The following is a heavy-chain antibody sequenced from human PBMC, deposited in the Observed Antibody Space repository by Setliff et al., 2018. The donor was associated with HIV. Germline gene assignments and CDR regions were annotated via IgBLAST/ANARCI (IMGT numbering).Heavy chain of an antibody. CDR1: GGSISSGGYS. Sequence: SETLSLTCAVSGGSISSGGYSWSWIRQPPGKGMEWIGYIFHSGSTYYNPSLKSRVTISVDRSKNQFSLNVTSVTAADTAVYYCARIPQLLDYAMDVWGQGTTVTVSS. CDR3: ARIPQLLDYAMDV. D-gene: IGHD2-2*01. V-gene: IGHV4-30-2*01. J-gene: IGHJ6*02. CDR2: IFHSGST.